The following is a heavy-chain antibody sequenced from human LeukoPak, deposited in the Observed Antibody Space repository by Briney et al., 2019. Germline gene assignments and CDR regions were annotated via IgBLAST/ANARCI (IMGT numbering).Heavy chain of an antibody. V-gene: IGHV3-23*01. CDR3: AKVPLIVVSSLHFDY. J-gene: IGHJ4*02. CDR1: GFTSSSYA. D-gene: IGHD2-2*01. CDR2: ISGSGGST. Sequence: GGSLRLSCAASGFTSSSYAMSWVRQAPGKGLEWVSAISGSGGSTYYADSVKGRFTISRGNSKNTLYLQMNSLRAEDTAVYYCAKVPLIVVSSLHFDYWGQGTLVTVSS.